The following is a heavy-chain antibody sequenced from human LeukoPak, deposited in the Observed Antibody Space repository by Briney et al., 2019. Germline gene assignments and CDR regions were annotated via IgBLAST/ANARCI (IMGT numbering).Heavy chain of an antibody. CDR1: GYTFTGYY. CDR3: ARVLVREPYYFDY. Sequence: GASVKVSCKASGYTFTGYYMHWVRQAPGQGLEWMGWINPNSGGTNYAQKFQGRVTMTRDTSISTAYMELSRLRSDDTAVYYCARVLVREPYYFDYWGQGTLVTVSS. CDR2: INPNSGGT. D-gene: IGHD3-10*01. V-gene: IGHV1-2*02. J-gene: IGHJ4*02.